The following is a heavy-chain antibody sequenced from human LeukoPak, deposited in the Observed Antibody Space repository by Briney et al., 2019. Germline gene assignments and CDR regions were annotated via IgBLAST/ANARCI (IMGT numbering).Heavy chain of an antibody. J-gene: IGHJ4*02. CDR3: ARDLQIAARQGSYFDY. Sequence: SETLSLTCTVSGGSISSSSYYWGWIRQPPGKGLEWIGSIYYSGSTYYNPSLKSRVTISVDTSKNQFSLKLSSVTAADTAVYYCARDLQIAARQGSYFDYWGQGTLVTVSP. D-gene: IGHD6-6*01. CDR2: IYYSGST. CDR1: GGSISSSSYY. V-gene: IGHV4-39*07.